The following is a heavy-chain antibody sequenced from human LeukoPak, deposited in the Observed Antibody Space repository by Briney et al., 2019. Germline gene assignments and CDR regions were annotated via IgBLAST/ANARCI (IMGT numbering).Heavy chain of an antibody. J-gene: IGHJ4*02. D-gene: IGHD5-12*01. CDR3: ARGVDIVATPPFDY. CDR1: GYTFTNYG. Sequence: ASVKVSCKTSGYTFTNYGISWVRQAPGQGLEWMGWISAYNGNTNYAQKLQGRVTMTTDTSTSTAYMELRSLRSDDTAVYYCARGVDIVATPPFDYWGQGTLVTVSS. CDR2: ISAYNGNT. V-gene: IGHV1-18*01.